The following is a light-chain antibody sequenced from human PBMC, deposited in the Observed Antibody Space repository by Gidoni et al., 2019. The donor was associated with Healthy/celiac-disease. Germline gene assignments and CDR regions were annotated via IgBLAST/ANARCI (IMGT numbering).Light chain of an antibody. CDR2: AAS. Sequence: DIQMTQSPSSLSASVGDRVTIPCRASQSISSYLNWYQQKPGKAPKLLIYAASNLQGGVSSRFGGSGSGTDFSLTISSLQPEDFATYYCQQSYSTPWTFGQXTKVEIK. V-gene: IGKV1-39*01. J-gene: IGKJ1*01. CDR3: QQSYSTPWT. CDR1: QSISSY.